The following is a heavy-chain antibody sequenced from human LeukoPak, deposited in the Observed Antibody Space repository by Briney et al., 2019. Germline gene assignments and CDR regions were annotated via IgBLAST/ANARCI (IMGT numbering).Heavy chain of an antibody. CDR1: GGSISSGGYY. Sequence: PSETLSLTCTVSGGSISSGGYYWSWIRQHPGKGLEWIGYIYYSGSTYYNPSLKSRVTISVDTSKNQFSLKLSSVTAADTAVYYCAGTISRAVAGRVFDYWGQGTLVTVSS. CDR3: AGTISRAVAGRVFDY. D-gene: IGHD6-19*01. J-gene: IGHJ4*02. CDR2: IYYSGST. V-gene: IGHV4-31*03.